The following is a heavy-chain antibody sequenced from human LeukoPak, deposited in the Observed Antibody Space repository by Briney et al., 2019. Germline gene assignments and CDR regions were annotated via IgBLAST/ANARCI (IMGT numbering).Heavy chain of an antibody. V-gene: IGHV4-59*01. Sequence: SETLSLTCTVSGGSISSYYWSWIRQPPGKGLEWIGYIYYSGSTNYNPSLKSRVTISVDTSKNQFSLKLSSVTAADTAVYYCARGPPFVVVTAANAFDIWGQGTMVTVSS. D-gene: IGHD2-21*02. J-gene: IGHJ3*02. CDR2: IYYSGST. CDR1: GGSISSYY. CDR3: ARGPPFVVVTAANAFDI.